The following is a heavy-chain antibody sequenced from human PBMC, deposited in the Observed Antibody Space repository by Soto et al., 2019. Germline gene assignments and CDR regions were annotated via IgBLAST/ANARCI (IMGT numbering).Heavy chain of an antibody. J-gene: IGHJ5*02. CDR1: GFTFSTYW. CDR3: VCGGHFVIS. D-gene: IGHD3-16*01. Sequence: EVQLVESGGGLVQPGASLRLSCAASGFTFSTYWMTWFRQPPGKGLEWVANMDQDGRETYYVDSVRGRFTVSIDNAKNSLYLQMNSLRVEDTAVYYFVCGGHFVISWGQGTLVPVSP. V-gene: IGHV3-7*01. CDR2: MDQDGRET.